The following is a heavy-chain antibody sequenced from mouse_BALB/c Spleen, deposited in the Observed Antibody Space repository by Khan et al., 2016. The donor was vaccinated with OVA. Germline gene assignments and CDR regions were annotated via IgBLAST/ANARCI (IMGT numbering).Heavy chain of an antibody. CDR3: LRDGAYYRNDGWFAY. CDR2: INPNNGYT. Sequence: VQLQQSGAELARPGASVKMSCKTSGYTFTSYTIHWIKLRPGQGLEWIGYINPNNGYTNYNQKFKDKATLTADKSSTTVYMQLSSLTSDYSAIYSWLRDGAYYRNDGWFAYWGQGTLVTVSA. V-gene: IGHV1-4*01. CDR1: GYTFTSYT. J-gene: IGHJ3*01. D-gene: IGHD2-14*01.